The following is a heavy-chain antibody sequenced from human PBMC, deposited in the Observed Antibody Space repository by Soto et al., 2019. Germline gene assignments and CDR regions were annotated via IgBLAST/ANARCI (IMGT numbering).Heavy chain of an antibody. D-gene: IGHD3-22*01. CDR1: GFTFGDYA. CDR3: TRVRDYYDTRDAFDI. V-gene: IGHV3-49*03. CDR2: IRSKAYGGTT. Sequence: GGSLRLSCTASGFTFGDYAMSWFRQAPGKGLEWVGFIRSKAYGGTTEYAASVKGRFTISRDDSKSIAYLQMNSLKTEDTAVYYCTRVRDYYDTRDAFDIWGQGTMVTVSS. J-gene: IGHJ3*02.